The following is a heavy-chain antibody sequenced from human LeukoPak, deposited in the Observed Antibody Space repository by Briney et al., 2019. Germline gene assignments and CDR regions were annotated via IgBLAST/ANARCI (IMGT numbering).Heavy chain of an antibody. Sequence: SETLSLTCTVSGGSISSSSYYWGWIRQPPGKGLEWIGSIYYSGSTYYNPSLKSRVTISVDTSKNQFSLRLSSVTAADTAVYYCAMGTSSSWYRARYFQHWGQGTLVTVSS. CDR2: IYYSGST. CDR1: GGSISSSSYY. D-gene: IGHD6-13*01. CDR3: AMGTSSSWYRARYFQH. V-gene: IGHV4-39*01. J-gene: IGHJ1*01.